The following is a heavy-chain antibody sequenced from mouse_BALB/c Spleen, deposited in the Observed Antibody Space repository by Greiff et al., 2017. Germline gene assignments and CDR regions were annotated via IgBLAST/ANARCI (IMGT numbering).Heavy chain of an antibody. J-gene: IGHJ3*01. CDR1: GFTFSSFG. CDR2: ISSGISTI. D-gene: IGHD2-10*02. V-gene: IGHV5-17*02. CDR3: ARSKYGNYAWFAY. Sequence: DVMLVESGGGLVQPGGSRKLSCAASGFTFSSFGMHWVRQAPEKGLEWVAYISSGISTIYYADTVKGRFTISRDNPKNTLFLQMTSLSSEDTAMYYCARSKYGNYAWFAYWGQGTLVTVSA.